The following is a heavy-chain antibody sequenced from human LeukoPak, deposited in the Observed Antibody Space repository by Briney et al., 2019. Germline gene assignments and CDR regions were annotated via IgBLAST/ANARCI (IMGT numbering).Heavy chain of an antibody. V-gene: IGHV3-48*01. CDR1: GFTFSSYA. J-gene: IGHJ4*02. CDR2: ISSSSRTI. Sequence: AGGSLRLSCAASGFTFSSYAMSWVRQAPGKGLEWVSYISSSSRTIHYADSVKGRFTISRDNAKNSLYLQMNSLRAEDTAVYYCARRGYSSGWNRFDYWGQGTLVTVSS. CDR3: ARRGYSSGWNRFDY. D-gene: IGHD6-25*01.